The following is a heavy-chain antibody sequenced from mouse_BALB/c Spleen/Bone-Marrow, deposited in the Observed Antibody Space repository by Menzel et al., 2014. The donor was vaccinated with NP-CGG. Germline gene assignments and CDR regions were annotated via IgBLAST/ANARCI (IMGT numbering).Heavy chain of an antibody. CDR1: GFTFSSSI. Sequence: DVKLVESGGGLVKPGGSLKLSCSASGFTFSSSIMSWVRQTPEKRLEWVAIISTGGTYTYYPDSVKGRFTISRDNAKNTLYLQMSSLKSEDTAMYYCSRGYGNCFDYWGQGTTLTVSS. J-gene: IGHJ2*01. V-gene: IGHV5-6-4*01. CDR2: ISTGGTYT. D-gene: IGHD2-10*02. CDR3: SRGYGNCFDY.